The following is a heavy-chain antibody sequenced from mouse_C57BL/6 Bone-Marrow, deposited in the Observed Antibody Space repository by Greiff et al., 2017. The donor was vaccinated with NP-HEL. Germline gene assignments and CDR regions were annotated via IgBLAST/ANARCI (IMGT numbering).Heavy chain of an antibody. CDR2: ISYDGSN. CDR3: ASYYGSSYGYYFDY. V-gene: IGHV3-6*01. J-gene: IGHJ2*01. D-gene: IGHD1-1*01. Sequence: EVQLQESGPGLVKPSQSLSLTCSVTGYSITSGYYWNWIRQLPGNILEWMGYISYDGSNNYNPSLKNRIPITRDTSKNQFFLKLNSVTTEDTATYYCASYYGSSYGYYFDYWGQGTTLTVSS. CDR1: GYSITSGYY.